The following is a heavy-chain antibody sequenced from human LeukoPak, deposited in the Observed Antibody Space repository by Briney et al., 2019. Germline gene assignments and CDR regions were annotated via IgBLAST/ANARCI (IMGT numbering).Heavy chain of an antibody. Sequence: GSLRLSCAASGFTFNSHWMHWVRQTPGKGLVWVSRVSGDGSRKTYADFVRGRFTISRDNAKNTLYLQMNSLRAEDTAVYYCARDLIGSGYSGAFDIWGQGTMVTVSS. J-gene: IGHJ3*02. CDR3: ARDLIGSGYSGAFDI. V-gene: IGHV3-74*01. D-gene: IGHD2-15*01. CDR2: VSGDGSRK. CDR1: GFTFNSHW.